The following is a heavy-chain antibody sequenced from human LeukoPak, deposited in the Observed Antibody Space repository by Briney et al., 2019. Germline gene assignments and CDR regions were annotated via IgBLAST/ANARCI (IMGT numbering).Heavy chain of an antibody. CDR3: AKDVPVRAGGYVIDY. Sequence: GSLRLSCAASGFTFSSYGMHWVRQAPGKGLEWVAVIPYDGSNKYYADSVKGRFTISRDNSKNTLYLQMNSLRAEDTAVYYCAKDVPVRAGGYVIDYWGQGTLVTVSS. J-gene: IGHJ4*02. D-gene: IGHD5-12*01. CDR1: GFTFSSYG. CDR2: IPYDGSNK. V-gene: IGHV3-30*18.